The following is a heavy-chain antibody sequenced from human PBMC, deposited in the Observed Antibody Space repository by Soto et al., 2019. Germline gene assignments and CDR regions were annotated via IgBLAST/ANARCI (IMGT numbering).Heavy chain of an antibody. D-gene: IGHD3-3*01. CDR3: AHRVLRTVFGLVTTTAIYFDF. V-gene: IGHV2-5*02. CDR1: GFSLTTSGVG. Sequence: QITLKESGPTVVNPTETLTLTCTFSGFSLTTSGVGVGWVSQSPGKAPEWLALIYWDDDKRYSTSLNSRLIITKDISKKHVVLTMATVDPADTAIYYCAHRVLRTVFGLVTTTAIYFDFWGPGTPVVVSS. CDR2: IYWDDDK. J-gene: IGHJ4*02.